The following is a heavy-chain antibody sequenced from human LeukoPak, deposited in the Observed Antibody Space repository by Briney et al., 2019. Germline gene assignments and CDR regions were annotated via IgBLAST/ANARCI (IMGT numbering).Heavy chain of an antibody. CDR2: IYSGGST. J-gene: IGHJ4*02. CDR1: GFTVSSNY. Sequence: AGGSLRLSCAASGFTVSSNYMSWVRQAPGKGLEWVSVIYSGGSTYYADSVKGRFTISRDNSKNTLYLQMNSLRAEDTAVYYCARGSLYYGDYRQLDYWGQGTLVTVSS. V-gene: IGHV3-66*02. CDR3: ARGSLYYGDYRQLDY. D-gene: IGHD4-17*01.